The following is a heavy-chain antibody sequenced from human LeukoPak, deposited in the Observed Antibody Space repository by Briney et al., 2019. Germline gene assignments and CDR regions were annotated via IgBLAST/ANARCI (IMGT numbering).Heavy chain of an antibody. Sequence: ASVKVSCKASGYTFTTYGLSWVRQAPGQGLEWMGWISAYNGSTNYAQNLQGRVTMTTDTSTRAAYMELRSLRSDDTAVYYCARGGYCSSTSCLHFDYWGQGTLVTVSS. CDR3: ARGGYCSSTSCLHFDY. CDR2: ISAYNGST. J-gene: IGHJ4*02. D-gene: IGHD2-2*01. V-gene: IGHV1-18*01. CDR1: GYTFTTYG.